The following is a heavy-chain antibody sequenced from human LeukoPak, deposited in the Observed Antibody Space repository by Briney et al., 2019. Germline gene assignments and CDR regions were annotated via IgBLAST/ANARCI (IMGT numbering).Heavy chain of an antibody. CDR1: GFTFSNYN. D-gene: IGHD1-26*01. CDR3: ARDKVVGPTHFDY. V-gene: IGHV3-21*01. Sequence: GGSLRLSCAASGFTFSNYNMNWVRQAPGKGLEWVSFISTSSSYIYYADSVKGRFTIPRHNAKNSLYLQMSSLRAEDTAVYYCARDKVVGPTHFDYWGQGTLVTVSS. J-gene: IGHJ4*02. CDR2: ISTSSSYI.